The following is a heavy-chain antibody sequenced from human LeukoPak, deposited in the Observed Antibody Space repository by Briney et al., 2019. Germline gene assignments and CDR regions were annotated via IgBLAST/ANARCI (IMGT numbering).Heavy chain of an antibody. CDR2: IYSGGST. Sequence: GGSLRLSCAASGFTVSSNYMSWVRQAPGKGLEWVSVIYSGGSTYYADSVKGRFTISRDNSKNTLYLQMNSLGAEDTAVYYCASSPSDGCTNGVCYSYYGMDVWGQGTTVTVSS. CDR1: GFTVSSNY. D-gene: IGHD2-8*01. J-gene: IGHJ6*02. V-gene: IGHV3-66*01. CDR3: ASSPSDGCTNGVCYSYYGMDV.